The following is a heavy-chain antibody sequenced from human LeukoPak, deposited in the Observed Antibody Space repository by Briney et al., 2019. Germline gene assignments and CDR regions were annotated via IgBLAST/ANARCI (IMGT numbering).Heavy chain of an antibody. CDR2: INPNSGGT. J-gene: IGHJ6*03. Sequence: GASVNVSCKASGYTFTGYYMHWVRQAPGQGLEWMGWINPNSGGTNYAQKFQGRVTMTRDTSISTAYMELSRLRSDDTAVYYCARFIAVAGTGGYYYYMDVWGKGTTVTVSS. D-gene: IGHD6-19*01. CDR3: ARFIAVAGTGGYYYYMDV. CDR1: GYTFTGYY. V-gene: IGHV1-2*02.